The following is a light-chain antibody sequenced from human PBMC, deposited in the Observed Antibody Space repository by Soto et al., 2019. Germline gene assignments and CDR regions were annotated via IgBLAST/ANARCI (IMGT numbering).Light chain of an antibody. CDR3: QQYGSTPVT. CDR2: GAS. J-gene: IGKJ1*01. Sequence: ELVLTQSPGTLSLSPGARATLSCRASQSVTSSYLAWYQQKPGQAPRLLIYGASSRATGIPDRFSGSGSGTDLILTISRLEPEDFEVYYCQQYGSTPVTFGQGTKVDIK. V-gene: IGKV3-20*01. CDR1: QSVTSSY.